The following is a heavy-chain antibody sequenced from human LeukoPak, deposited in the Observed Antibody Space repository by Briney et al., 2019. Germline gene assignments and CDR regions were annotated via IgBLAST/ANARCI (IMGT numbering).Heavy chain of an antibody. D-gene: IGHD4-17*01. CDR2: ISYDGSNK. J-gene: IGHJ4*02. CDR3: AGDRNYGTFDF. Sequence: GRSLRLSCAASGFTFSSYAMHWVRQAPGKGLEWVAVISYDGSNKYYADSVKGRFTISRDNSKNTLYLQMNSQRAEDTAVYYCAGDRNYGTFDFWGQGTLVTVSS. CDR1: GFTFSSYA. V-gene: IGHV3-30*04.